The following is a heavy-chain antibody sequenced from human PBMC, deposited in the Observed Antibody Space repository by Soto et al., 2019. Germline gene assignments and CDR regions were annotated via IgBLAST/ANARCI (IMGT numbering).Heavy chain of an antibody. CDR3: AKDRLQYSSSWYIFDY. Sequence: PGGSLRLSCAASGFTFSSYAMSWVRQAPGKGLEWVSAISGSGGSTYYADSVKGRFTISRDNSKNTLYLQMNSLRAEDTAVYYCAKDRLQYSSSWYIFDYWGQGTLVTVSS. J-gene: IGHJ4*02. CDR1: GFTFSSYA. V-gene: IGHV3-23*01. D-gene: IGHD6-13*01. CDR2: ISGSGGST.